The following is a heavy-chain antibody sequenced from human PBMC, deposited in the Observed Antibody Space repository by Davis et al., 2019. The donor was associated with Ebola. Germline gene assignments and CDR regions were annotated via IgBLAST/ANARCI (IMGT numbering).Heavy chain of an antibody. Sequence: AASVKVSCKASGFTFTSSAIQWVRQARGQRLEWIGWIVVGSGNTNYAQKFQERVTMTTDTSTGTAYLDLRSLRSDDTAVYFCARTSIVGTTTTASDIWGQGTLVTVSS. J-gene: IGHJ3*02. CDR1: GFTFTSSA. D-gene: IGHD1-26*01. CDR2: IVVGSGNT. V-gene: IGHV1-58*02. CDR3: ARTSIVGTTTTASDI.